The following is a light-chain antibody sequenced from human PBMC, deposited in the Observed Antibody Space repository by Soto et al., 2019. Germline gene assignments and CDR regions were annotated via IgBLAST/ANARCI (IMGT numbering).Light chain of an antibody. J-gene: IGKJ1*01. CDR2: AAS. V-gene: IGKV1-39*01. Sequence: DIQMTQSPSSLSASVGDRVTITCRASQSISSYLNWYQQKPGKAPKLLIYAASSLQSGVPSRFSGSGSGTDFTLTISSLQSEDFAVYYCQQYIDWPQTFGQGTKVDIK. CDR3: QQYIDWPQT. CDR1: QSISSY.